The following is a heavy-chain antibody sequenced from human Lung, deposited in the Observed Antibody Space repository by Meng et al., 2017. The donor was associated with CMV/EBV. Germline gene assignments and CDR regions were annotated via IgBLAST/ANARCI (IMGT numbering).Heavy chain of an antibody. D-gene: IGHD4-23*01. CDR1: GYRFTSYW. V-gene: IGHV5-51*01. CDR2: IYPDDSDT. Sequence: GESLKISCQGSGYRFTSYWIGWVRQMPGKGLDWMGIIYPDDSDTRYSPSFQGQVTSSAVKCISTAYLQWRSLKASDTAIYNCARLGVTRAVGYYYSAMDVWGQGTTVTVSS. CDR3: ARLGVTRAVGYYYSAMDV. J-gene: IGHJ6*02.